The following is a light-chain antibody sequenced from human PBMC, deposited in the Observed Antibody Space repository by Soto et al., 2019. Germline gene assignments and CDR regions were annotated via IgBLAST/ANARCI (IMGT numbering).Light chain of an antibody. V-gene: IGLV1-40*01. CDR3: QSFDSSLSGSV. CDR1: SSNIGSVYD. CDR2: GNT. Sequence: QPVLTQSPSVSGAPGQTVTISCTGSSSNIGSVYDVHWYQQLPGTAPKLLIYGNTNRPSGVPDRFSGSKSATSASLAITGLQAEDEADYYCQSFDSSLSGSVFGTGTKLTVL. J-gene: IGLJ1*01.